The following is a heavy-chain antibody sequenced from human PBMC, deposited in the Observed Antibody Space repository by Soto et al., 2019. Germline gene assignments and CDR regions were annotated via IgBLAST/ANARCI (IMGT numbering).Heavy chain of an antibody. CDR1: GDSVSSNSAA. Sequence: SQALSLTCAISGDSVSSNSAAWNWIRQSPSSGIEWLGRTYYRSKWYNDHAVSVKSRITITPDTSKNQFSLQLNSVTPEDTAVYYCARGKGAVNQTPIAAAGSGYYYGIDVWGQGTTVTVSS. CDR3: ARGKGAVNQTPIAAAGSGYYYGIDV. D-gene: IGHD6-13*01. V-gene: IGHV6-1*01. CDR2: TYYRSKWYN. J-gene: IGHJ6*02.